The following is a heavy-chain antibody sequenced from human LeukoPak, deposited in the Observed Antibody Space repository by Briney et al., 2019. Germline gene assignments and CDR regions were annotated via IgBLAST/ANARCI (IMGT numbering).Heavy chain of an antibody. Sequence: ASVKVSCKASGYAFTSYYMHWVRQAPGQGLEWMGIINPSGGSTSYAQKSQGRVTMTRDTSTSTVYMELSSLRSEDTAVYYCASRRGYYDSSGYIFDIWGQGTMVTVSS. CDR2: INPSGGST. V-gene: IGHV1-46*01. D-gene: IGHD3-22*01. CDR3: ASRRGYYDSSGYIFDI. J-gene: IGHJ3*02. CDR1: GYAFTSYY.